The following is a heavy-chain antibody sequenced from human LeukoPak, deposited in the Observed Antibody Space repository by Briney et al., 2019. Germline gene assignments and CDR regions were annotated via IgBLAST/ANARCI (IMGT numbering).Heavy chain of an antibody. D-gene: IGHD6-13*01. Sequence: PGGSLRLSCAASGFTFSSYEMNWVRQAPGKGLEWVSYISSSGSTIYYADSVKGRFTIPRDNAKNSLYLQMNSLRAEDTAVYYCARESVAAAGTGTHYYYYGMDVWGKGTTVTVSS. V-gene: IGHV3-48*03. CDR1: GFTFSSYE. CDR2: ISSSGSTI. J-gene: IGHJ6*04. CDR3: ARESVAAAGTGTHYYYYGMDV.